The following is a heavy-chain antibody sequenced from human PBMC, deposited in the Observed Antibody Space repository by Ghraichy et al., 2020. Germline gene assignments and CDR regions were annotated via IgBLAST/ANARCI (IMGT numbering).Heavy chain of an antibody. CDR1: GFTFSNYA. V-gene: IGHV3-23*01. J-gene: IGHJ6*03. D-gene: IGHD4-23*01. CDR2: IYGNGVGT. CDR3: VKREGWEHDNYDMDV. Sequence: GESLNISCGASGFTFSNYAMSWVRQAPGKGLEWVSLIYGNGVGTHYSDSVKGRFTISRDNSKNTLYLQMNSLRADDTAVYYCVKREGWEHDNYDMDVWGKGTAVSVSS.